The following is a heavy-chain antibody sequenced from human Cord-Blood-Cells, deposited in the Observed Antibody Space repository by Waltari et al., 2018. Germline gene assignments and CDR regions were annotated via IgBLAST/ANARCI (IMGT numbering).Heavy chain of an antibody. CDR3: ARAIAAAGAFDI. CDR1: GGSLSSYS. D-gene: IGHD6-13*01. V-gene: IGHV4-59*01. J-gene: IGHJ3*02. Sequence: QVQLQESGPGLVKPSETLSLPCTVSGGSLSSYSWSWIRQPPGKGLEWIGYIYYSGSTNYNPSLKSRVTISVDTSKNQFSLKLSSVTAADTAVYYCARAIAAAGAFDIWGQGTMVTVSS. CDR2: IYYSGST.